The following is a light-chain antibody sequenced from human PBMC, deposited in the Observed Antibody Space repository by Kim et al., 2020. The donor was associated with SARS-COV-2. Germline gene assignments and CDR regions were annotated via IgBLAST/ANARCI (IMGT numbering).Light chain of an antibody. CDR2: GAS. V-gene: IGKV3-15*01. J-gene: IGKJ4*01. CDR1: QSVGSN. Sequence: EIAMTQSPATLSVSPGESATLSCRASQSVGSNLAWYQQKPGQAPRLLIYGASTRATGIPGRFSGSGSGTEFTLTISSLQSEDFAVYYCQQYNNWPPLTFGGGTKVDIK. CDR3: QQYNNWPPLT.